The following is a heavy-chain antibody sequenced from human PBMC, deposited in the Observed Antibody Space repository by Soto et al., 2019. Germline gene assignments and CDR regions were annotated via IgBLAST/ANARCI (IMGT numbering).Heavy chain of an antibody. D-gene: IGHD1-1*01. J-gene: IGHJ4*02. CDR2: ISGSGGST. V-gene: IGHV3-23*01. CDR1: GFTFSSYA. Sequence: EVQLLESGGGLVQPGGSPRLSCAASGFTFSSYAMSWVRQAPGKGLEWVSAISGSGGSTYYADSVKGRFTISRDNSKNTLYLQMNSLRAEDTAVYYCAKNPRGGNVLLLDYWGQGTLVTVSS. CDR3: AKNPRGGNVLLLDY.